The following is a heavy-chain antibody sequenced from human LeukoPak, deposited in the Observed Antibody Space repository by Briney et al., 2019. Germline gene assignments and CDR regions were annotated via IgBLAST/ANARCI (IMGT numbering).Heavy chain of an antibody. CDR3: ATVRSYYYMDV. V-gene: IGHV1-24*01. CDR2: FDPEDGET. J-gene: IGHJ6*03. Sequence: ASVKVSCKASGGTFSSYAISWVRQAPGQGLEWMGGFDPEDGETIYAQKFQGRVTMTEDTSTDTAYMELSSLRSEDTAVYYCATVRSYYYMDVWGKGTTVTVSS. CDR1: GGTFSSYA.